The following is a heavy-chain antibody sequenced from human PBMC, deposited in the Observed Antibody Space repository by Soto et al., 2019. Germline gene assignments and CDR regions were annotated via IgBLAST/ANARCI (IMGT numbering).Heavy chain of an antibody. CDR3: ARDHKLPQNYYYYGMDV. CDR2: IWYDGSNK. D-gene: IGHD6-6*01. V-gene: IGHV3-33*01. J-gene: IGHJ6*02. CDR1: GFTFSSYG. Sequence: QVQLVESGGGVVQPGRSLRLSCAASGFTFSSYGMHWVHQAPGKGLEWVAVIWYDGSNKYYADSVKGRFTISRDNSKNTLYLQMNSLRAEDTAVYYCARDHKLPQNYYYYGMDVWGQGTTVTVSS.